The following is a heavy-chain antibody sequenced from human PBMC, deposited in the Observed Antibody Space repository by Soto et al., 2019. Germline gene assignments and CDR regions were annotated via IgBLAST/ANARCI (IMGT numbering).Heavy chain of an antibody. CDR2: ISANNGNT. Sequence: GASVKVSCKASGYTFTSYGISWVRQAPGQGLEWMGWISANNGNTNYAQKLQGRVTMTTDTSTSTAYMELSRLRSDDTAVYYCARYYYDSSGYSKRHYYYGMDVWGQGTTVTVSS. D-gene: IGHD3-22*01. CDR3: ARYYYDSSGYSKRHYYYGMDV. V-gene: IGHV1-18*01. J-gene: IGHJ6*02. CDR1: GYTFTSYG.